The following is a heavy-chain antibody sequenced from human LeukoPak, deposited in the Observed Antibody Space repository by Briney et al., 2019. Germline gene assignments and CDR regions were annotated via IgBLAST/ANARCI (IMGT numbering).Heavy chain of an antibody. CDR1: GSTFSSYA. J-gene: IGHJ6*03. D-gene: IGHD5-24*01. CDR2: ISGSGGST. Sequence: GGSLRLSCAASGSTFSSYAMSWVRQAPGKGLEWVSAISGSGGSTYYADSVKGRFTISRDNSKNTLYLQMNSLRAEDTAVYYCARTGDGYNYYNYYYMDVWGKGTTVTVTS. CDR3: ARTGDGYNYYNYYYMDV. V-gene: IGHV3-23*01.